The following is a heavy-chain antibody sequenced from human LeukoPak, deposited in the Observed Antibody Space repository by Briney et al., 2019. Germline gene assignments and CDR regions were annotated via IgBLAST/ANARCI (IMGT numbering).Heavy chain of an antibody. CDR3: ARTLYYYDSSGQVNYYYYMDV. D-gene: IGHD3-22*01. V-gene: IGHV4-59*01. J-gene: IGHJ6*03. CDR1: GGSISSYY. Sequence: SETLSLTCTVSGGSISSYYWSWIRQPPGKGLEWIGYIYYSGSTNYNPSLKSRVTISVDTSKNQFSLKLSSVTAADTAVYYCARTLYYYDSSGQVNYYYYMDVWGKGTTVTVSS. CDR2: IYYSGST.